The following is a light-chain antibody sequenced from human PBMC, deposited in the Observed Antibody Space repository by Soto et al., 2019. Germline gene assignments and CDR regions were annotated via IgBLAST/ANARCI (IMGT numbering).Light chain of an antibody. CDR2: GAS. Sequence: EIVLTQSPGTLSLSPGERATLSCRASQSVSSSFLAWYQQKRGQAPRLLIYGASSRATRIPDRFSGSGSGTDFTLTISRLEPEDFAVYYCQQYCSFWPFGQGTKVEIK. V-gene: IGKV3-20*01. CDR3: QQYCSFWP. CDR1: QSVSSSF. J-gene: IGKJ1*01.